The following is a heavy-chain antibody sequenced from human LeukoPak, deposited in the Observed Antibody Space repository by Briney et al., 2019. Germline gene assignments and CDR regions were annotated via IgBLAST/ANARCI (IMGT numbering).Heavy chain of an antibody. CDR2: IYPGDSDT. Sequence: GESLKISCKGSGYSFTSYWIGWVRQMPGKGLEWMGIIYPGDSDTRYSPSFQGQVTISADKSISTTYLQWSSLKASDTAMYYCARSITMVRGVTGPDYWGQGTLVTVSS. CDR1: GYSFTSYW. D-gene: IGHD3-10*01. V-gene: IGHV5-51*01. CDR3: ARSITMVRGVTGPDY. J-gene: IGHJ4*02.